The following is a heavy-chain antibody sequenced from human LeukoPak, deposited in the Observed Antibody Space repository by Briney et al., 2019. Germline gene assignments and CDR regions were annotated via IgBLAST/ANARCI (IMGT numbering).Heavy chain of an antibody. CDR3: ASYGSGSYRFDP. Sequence: SETLSLTCAVYGGSFSGYYWSWIRQHPGKGLEWIGYIHHSGSTSYNPSLKSRVIISVDTSKNQFSLKLNSVTAADTAVYYCASYGSGSYRFDPWGQGTLVTISS. J-gene: IGHJ5*02. CDR1: GGSFSGYY. CDR2: IHHSGST. D-gene: IGHD3-10*01. V-gene: IGHV4-34*09.